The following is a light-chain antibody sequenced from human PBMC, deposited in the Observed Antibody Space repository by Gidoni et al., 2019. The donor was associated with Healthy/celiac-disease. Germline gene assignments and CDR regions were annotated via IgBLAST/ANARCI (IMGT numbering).Light chain of an antibody. CDR1: QTVSSY. CDR3: QQRSNWPQST. J-gene: IGKJ5*01. CDR2: DAS. Sequence: EIVLTQSPATLSLSPGDRATLSCRASQTVSSYLAGYQQKPGQAPRLIIYDASNRATGIRARCSGSGSGTDFTLTISSLEPEDLAGYDGQQRSNWPQSTVGQGTRLEIK. V-gene: IGKV3-11*01.